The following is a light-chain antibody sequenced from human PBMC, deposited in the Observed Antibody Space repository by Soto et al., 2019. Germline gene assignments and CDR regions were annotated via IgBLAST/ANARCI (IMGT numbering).Light chain of an antibody. CDR3: ATWDDRLSGPV. CDR2: RNN. Sequence: QSVLTQSPSASGTPGQRVTISCSGSTSNIGSNYVYWYQQLPGTAPKLLIYRNNQRPSGVPDRLSGSKSGTSASLAISGLRSEDEADYYCATWDDRLSGPVFGGGTQLTVL. J-gene: IGLJ7*01. CDR1: TSNIGSNY. V-gene: IGLV1-47*01.